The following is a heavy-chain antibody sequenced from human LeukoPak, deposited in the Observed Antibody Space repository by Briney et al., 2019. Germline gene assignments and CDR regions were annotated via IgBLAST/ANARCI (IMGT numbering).Heavy chain of an antibody. CDR2: INPNSGGT. D-gene: IGHD5-24*01. J-gene: IGHJ4*02. Sequence: ASVKVSCKASGYTFTGYYMHWVRQAPGQGLEWMGWINPNSGGTNYAQKFQGRVTMTRDTSFSTAYMELSRLRSDDTAVYYCALSEMATIPNFDYWGQGTLVTVSS. CDR1: GYTFTGYY. V-gene: IGHV1-2*02. CDR3: ALSEMATIPNFDY.